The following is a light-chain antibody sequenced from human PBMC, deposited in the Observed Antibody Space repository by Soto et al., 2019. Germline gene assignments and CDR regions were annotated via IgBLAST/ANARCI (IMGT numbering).Light chain of an antibody. V-gene: IGKV3-15*01. CDR2: GAS. J-gene: IGKJ2*01. Sequence: EIVMTQSPATLSVSPGERATLSCSASQSVSSNLAWYQQKPGQAPRLLIYGASTRATGIPARFSGCGSGPEFPLTISSLQSEDVAVYYCQQYNNWPYTFGQGTKLEIK. CDR3: QQYNNWPYT. CDR1: QSVSSN.